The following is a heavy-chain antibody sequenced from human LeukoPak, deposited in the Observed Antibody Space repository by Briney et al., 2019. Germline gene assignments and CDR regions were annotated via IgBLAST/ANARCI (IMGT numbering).Heavy chain of an antibody. CDR1: GYSFSTYW. CDR2: IYPGDSET. CDR3: ARHSSASLYANWFDP. Sequence: GESLQISCRGSGYSFSTYWIGWVRQMPEKGLEWMGIIYPGDSETRFNPSFEGQVTISVDRSIQTAYLQWSSLKASDTAMYYCARHSSASLYANWFDPWGQGTLVTVSS. V-gene: IGHV5-51*01. J-gene: IGHJ5*02. D-gene: IGHD2-2*01.